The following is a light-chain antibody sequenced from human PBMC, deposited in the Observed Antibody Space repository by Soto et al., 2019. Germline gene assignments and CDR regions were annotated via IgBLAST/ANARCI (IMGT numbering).Light chain of an antibody. CDR2: DVT. Sequence: QSALTQPASMSGSPGQSITISCTGSSTDVGGYNSVSWYQQHPGKAPKLIIYDVTHRPSGVSDRFAGSKSGNTASLTISGLQAEDEADYYCCSYTNINTNVFGCGTKVTVL. CDR1: STDVGGYNS. V-gene: IGLV2-14*03. J-gene: IGLJ1*01. CDR3: CSYTNINTNV.